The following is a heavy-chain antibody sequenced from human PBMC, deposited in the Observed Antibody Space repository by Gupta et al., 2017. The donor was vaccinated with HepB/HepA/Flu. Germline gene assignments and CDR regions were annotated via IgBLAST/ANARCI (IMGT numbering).Heavy chain of an antibody. Sequence: EVQLVESGRGLVRHGGSRRLSCAASGFTFSSYSMNWVRQAQGKGLEWVSSISSSRSYRDYADSVKGRLTITRDKAKNALYLQMNSMRAEDTAVHHCARRKAKNDDGGQGTMVTVSS. CDR1: GFTFSSYS. V-gene: IGHV3-21*01. CDR3: ARRKAKNDD. CDR2: ISSSRSYR. J-gene: IGHJ4*02.